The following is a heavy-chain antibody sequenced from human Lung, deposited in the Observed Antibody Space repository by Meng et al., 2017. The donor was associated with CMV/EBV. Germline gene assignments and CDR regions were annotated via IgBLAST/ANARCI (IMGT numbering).Heavy chain of an antibody. CDR3: AKDELRYCSSTSCLDAFDI. Sequence: SXAPSGFTFSSYSMYSVRPAPGKGLEWVAVIWYEGSNKYYADSVKGRLTISRDNSKNTLYLHMNSLRAEATAVYYCAKDELRYCSSTSCLDAFDIWXQGTMVTVSS. J-gene: IGHJ3*02. CDR2: IWYEGSNK. CDR1: GFTFSSYS. V-gene: IGHV3-33*06. D-gene: IGHD2-2*01.